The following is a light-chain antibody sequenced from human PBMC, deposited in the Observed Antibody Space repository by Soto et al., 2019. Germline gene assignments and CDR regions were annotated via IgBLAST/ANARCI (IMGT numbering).Light chain of an antibody. CDR1: QSILYSSNNKNY. V-gene: IGKV4-1*01. CDR3: HQYFTTPT. J-gene: IGKJ1*01. CDR2: WAS. Sequence: IVMTQSPDSLAVSLGERATINCKSSQSILYSSNNKNYLSWYQQKPGQPPKLLIYWASTRESGVPDRFSGSGSGTDFTLTISSLQAEDVAVYYCHQYFTTPTFGQGTKVDIK.